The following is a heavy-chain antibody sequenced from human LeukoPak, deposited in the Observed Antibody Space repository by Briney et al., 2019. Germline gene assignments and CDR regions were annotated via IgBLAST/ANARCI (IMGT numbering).Heavy chain of an antibody. CDR2: ISSSSYI. Sequence: AGGSLRLSCAASGFTFSSYSMNWVRQAPGKGLEWVSSISSSSYIYYADSVKGRFTISRDNAKNSLYLQMNSLRAEDTAVYYCARDFGGGKSAFDYWGQGTLVTVSS. J-gene: IGHJ4*02. V-gene: IGHV3-21*01. CDR3: ARDFGGGKSAFDY. D-gene: IGHD4-23*01. CDR1: GFTFSSYS.